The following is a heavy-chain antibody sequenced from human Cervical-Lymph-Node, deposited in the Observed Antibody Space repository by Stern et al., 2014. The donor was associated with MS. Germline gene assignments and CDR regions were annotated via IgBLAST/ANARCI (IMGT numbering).Heavy chain of an antibody. D-gene: IGHD1-1*01. CDR3: ARLGHKTGNPDWFDP. J-gene: IGHJ5*02. CDR2: VYYGGSA. V-gene: IGHV4-59*11. CDR1: GVSIRSHY. Sequence: QVQLVQSGPGLVKPSETLSLSCTVSGVSIRSHYWSWIRQPPGKGLEWIGSVYYGGSANHKSSLKSRVTISLDTSNNQLLLNLTSVTAADTAVYYCARLGHKTGNPDWFDPWGRGTPVTVSS.